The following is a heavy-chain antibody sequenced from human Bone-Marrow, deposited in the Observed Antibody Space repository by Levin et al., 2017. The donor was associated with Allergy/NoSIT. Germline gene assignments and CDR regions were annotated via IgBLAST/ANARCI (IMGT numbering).Heavy chain of an antibody. CDR2: INANSGDT. D-gene: IGHD3-22*01. CDR3: AREYSGYSAFDV. CDR1: GYSFNVYY. Sequence: ASVKVSCKAAGYSFNVYYIHWVRQAPGQGLEWMGRINANSGDTNLAQRFQGRVTLTRDLSMSTAYMEMGSLTSDDTAMYYCAREYSGYSAFDVWGQGTAVIVSS. J-gene: IGHJ3*01. V-gene: IGHV1-2*06.